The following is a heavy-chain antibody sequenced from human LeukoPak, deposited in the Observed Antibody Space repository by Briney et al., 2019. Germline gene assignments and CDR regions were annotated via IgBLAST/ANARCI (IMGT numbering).Heavy chain of an antibody. J-gene: IGHJ6*04. D-gene: IGHD3-10*01. CDR2: IYPGDSDT. V-gene: IGHV5-51*01. CDR1: GSSFTSYW. CDR3: ARHSPTYGSGSYAVGYYGMDV. Sequence: GESLKISWMGSGSSFTSYWIGWVRQLAGKGLEWIGIIYPGDSDTRYSPSFQGQVTISADKSISTAYLQRSSLKASDTAMYYCARHSPTYGSGSYAVGYYGMDVWGKGTTVTVSS.